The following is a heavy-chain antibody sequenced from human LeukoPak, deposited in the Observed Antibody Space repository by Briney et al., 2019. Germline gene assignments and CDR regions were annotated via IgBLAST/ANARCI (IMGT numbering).Heavy chain of an antibody. J-gene: IGHJ4*02. CDR1: GGSISSSSYY. CDR3: ARQSYGNYVFDY. CDR2: IYYSGST. V-gene: IGHV4-39*01. Sequence: PSETLSLTCTVSGGSISSSSYYWGWIRQPPGKGLEWIGSIYYSGSTYYNPSLKSRVTISVDTSKNQFSLKLSSVTAADTAVYYCARQSYGNYVFDYWGQGTLVTVSS. D-gene: IGHD4-11*01.